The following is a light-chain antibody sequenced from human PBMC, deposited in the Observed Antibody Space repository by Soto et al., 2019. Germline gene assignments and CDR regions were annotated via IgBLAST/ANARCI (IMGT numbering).Light chain of an antibody. CDR2: GAS. V-gene: IGKV3-20*01. CDR1: QTISSSY. Sequence: EIVLTQSPGTLSLSPGERATLSCRASQTISSSYLVWYQQKPDQAPRLLIYGASSRATGIPDRFSGSGSGTDFTLAISRLEPEDFAVYYCQQFNSSPLTFGGGTKVEI. J-gene: IGKJ4*01. CDR3: QQFNSSPLT.